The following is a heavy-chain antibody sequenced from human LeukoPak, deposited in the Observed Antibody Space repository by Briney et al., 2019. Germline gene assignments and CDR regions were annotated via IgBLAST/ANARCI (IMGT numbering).Heavy chain of an antibody. CDR2: IYYSGST. J-gene: IGHJ5*02. Sequence: SETLSLTCAVYGGSFSGYYWSWIRQHPGKGLEWIGYIYYSGSTYYNPSLKSRVTISVDTSKNQFSLKLSSVTAADTAVYYCARVRLVFGVVITYLDWFDPWGQGTLVTVSS. CDR1: GGSFSGYY. D-gene: IGHD3-3*01. V-gene: IGHV4-31*11. CDR3: ARVRLVFGVVITYLDWFDP.